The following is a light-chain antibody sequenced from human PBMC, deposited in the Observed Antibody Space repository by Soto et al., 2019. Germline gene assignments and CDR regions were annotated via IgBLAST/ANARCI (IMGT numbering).Light chain of an antibody. CDR1: SSDVGGYNY. Sequence: QSALTQPRSVSGSPGQSVTISCTGTSSDVGGYNYVSWYQQHPGKAPKLMIYDVNKRPSGVPDRFSCSKSGNTASLTISGLQAEDEADYYCCLYAGSYTVVFGGGTKLTVL. CDR2: DVN. J-gene: IGLJ2*01. CDR3: CLYAGSYTVV. V-gene: IGLV2-11*01.